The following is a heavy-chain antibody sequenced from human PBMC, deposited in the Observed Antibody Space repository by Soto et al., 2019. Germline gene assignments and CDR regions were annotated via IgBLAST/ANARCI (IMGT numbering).Heavy chain of an antibody. CDR3: AREEAQYYYDSSGYPHHAFEI. D-gene: IGHD3-22*01. Sequence: PSETLSLTCTVSGGSISSGDYYWSWIRQPPGKGLEWIGYIYYSGSTYYNPSLKSRVTISVDTSKNHFSLKLSSVTAADTDVYYCAREEAQYYYDSSGYPHHAFEIWGQGTMVTVSS. J-gene: IGHJ3*02. CDR1: GGSISSGDYY. CDR2: IYYSGST. V-gene: IGHV4-30-4*01.